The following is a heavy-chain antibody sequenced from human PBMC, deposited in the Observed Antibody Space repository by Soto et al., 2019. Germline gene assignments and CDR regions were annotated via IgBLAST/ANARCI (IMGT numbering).Heavy chain of an antibody. V-gene: IGHV4-4*02. D-gene: IGHD2-2*01. Sequence: QVQLQGSGPGLLKPSETLSLTCAVSGDSIRSSVWWVWVRQPPGKGLEWIGEIFHSGSTNYIPSPKRRATMSVDTCKNQFSPNLTSVTAADTALYYCARQAWTRLDCWGQGTLVAVSS. J-gene: IGHJ4*02. CDR3: ARQAWTRLDC. CDR2: IFHSGST. CDR1: GDSIRSSVW.